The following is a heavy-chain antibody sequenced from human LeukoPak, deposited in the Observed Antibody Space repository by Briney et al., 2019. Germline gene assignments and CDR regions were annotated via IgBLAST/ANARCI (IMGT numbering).Heavy chain of an antibody. Sequence: ASVKVSCKASGYTFTSYDINWARQATGQGLEWMGWMNPNSGNTGYAQKFQGRVTMTRNTSISTAYMELSSLRSEDTAVYYCARGYGSGSYYNVPPDYWGQGTLVTVSS. D-gene: IGHD3-10*01. V-gene: IGHV1-8*01. CDR3: ARGYGSGSYYNVPPDY. CDR1: GYTFTSYD. CDR2: MNPNSGNT. J-gene: IGHJ4*02.